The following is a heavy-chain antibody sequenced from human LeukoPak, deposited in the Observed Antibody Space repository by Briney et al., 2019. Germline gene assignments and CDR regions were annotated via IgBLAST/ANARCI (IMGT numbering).Heavy chain of an antibody. J-gene: IGHJ6*01. CDR3: ARAQTGVYYYYYGMDV. V-gene: IGHV4-59*01. Sequence: SETLSLTCTGSGGSISSYYWSWLRQPPGEGLEWIGYIYYSGSTNYNPSLKSRVTISVDTSKNQFSLKLSSVTAADTAVYYCARAQTGVYYYYYGMDVWGQGTTVTVSS. CDR1: GGSISSYY. CDR2: IYYSGST. D-gene: IGHD7-27*01.